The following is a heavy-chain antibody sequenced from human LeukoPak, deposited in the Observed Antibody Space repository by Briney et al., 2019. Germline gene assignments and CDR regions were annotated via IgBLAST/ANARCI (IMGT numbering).Heavy chain of an antibody. CDR3: AKATYYYDSSGYDYFDY. J-gene: IGHJ4*02. Sequence: QPGGSLRLSCAASGFTFSSYAMSWVRRAPGKGLEWVSAISGSGGSTYYADSVKGRFTISRDNSKNTLYLQMNSLRAEDTAVYYCAKATYYYDSSGYDYFDYWGQGTLVTVSS. CDR1: GFTFSSYA. D-gene: IGHD3-22*01. CDR2: ISGSGGST. V-gene: IGHV3-23*01.